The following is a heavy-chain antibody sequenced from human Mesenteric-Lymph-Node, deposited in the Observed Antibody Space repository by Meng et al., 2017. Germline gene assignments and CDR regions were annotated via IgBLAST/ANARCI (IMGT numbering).Heavy chain of an antibody. CDR3: ARDRRAVRIAAAGNDAFDI. CDR2: INPNSGGT. Sequence: ASVKVSCKASGYTFTGYYMHWVRQAPGQGLEWMGWINPNSGGTNYAQKFQGRVTMTRDTSISTAYMELSRLRSDDTAVYYCARDRRAVRIAAAGNDAFDIWGQGTMVTVSS. V-gene: IGHV1-2*02. CDR1: GYTFTGYY. J-gene: IGHJ3*02. D-gene: IGHD6-13*01.